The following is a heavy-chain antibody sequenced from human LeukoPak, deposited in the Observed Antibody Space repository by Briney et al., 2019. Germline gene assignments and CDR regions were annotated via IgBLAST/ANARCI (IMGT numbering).Heavy chain of an antibody. D-gene: IGHD3-3*01. CDR3: ARGTYYDFWSGYYPHFDY. CDR2: SGSGGNT. J-gene: IGHJ4*02. Sequence: QSGGSLRLSCAASGFTFSSYAMSWVRQAPGKGLEWVISGSGGNTYYADSVKGRFTISRDNSKNTLFLQMNSLRAEDTAVYYCARGTYYDFWSGYYPHFDYWGQGTLVTVSS. CDR1: GFTFSSYA. V-gene: IGHV3-23*01.